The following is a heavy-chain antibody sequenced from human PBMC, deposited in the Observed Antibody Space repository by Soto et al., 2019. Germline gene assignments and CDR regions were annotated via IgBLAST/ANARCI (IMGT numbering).Heavy chain of an antibody. CDR1: GFTFIDYP. J-gene: IGHJ3*01. V-gene: IGHV3-23*01. D-gene: IGHD6-19*01. CDR2: ISGSGHNT. CDR3: ARRIAEATLHDVFDV. Sequence: EVQLLESGGGLAQPGGSLRLSCVASGFTFIDYPMSWVRQTPGKGLEWVSGISGSGHNTDYADAVRGRFTISRDNSKNTLYLQMSSLRAEDTALYYCARRIAEATLHDVFDVWGQGTLVAVSS.